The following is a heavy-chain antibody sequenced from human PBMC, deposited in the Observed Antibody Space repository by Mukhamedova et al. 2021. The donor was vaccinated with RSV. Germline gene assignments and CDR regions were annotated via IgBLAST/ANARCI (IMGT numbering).Heavy chain of an antibody. CDR3: AKGHVYCSSTTCYSVD. J-gene: IGHJ4*02. CDR2: ISGGGRGT. Sequence: ESVSTISGGGRGTYYADSEKGRFTISRDNSKNTLYLQMNSLRGEDTAVYYCAKGHVYCSSTTCYSVDWGQGTLVTVSS. V-gene: IGHV3-23*01. D-gene: IGHD2-2*02.